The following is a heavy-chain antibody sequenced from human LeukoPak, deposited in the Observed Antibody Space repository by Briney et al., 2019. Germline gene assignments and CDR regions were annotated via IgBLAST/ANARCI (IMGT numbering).Heavy chain of an antibody. D-gene: IGHD3-10*01. CDR3: ARDAESYASGSYTPFDY. CDR1: SGSFSDYY. V-gene: IGHV4-34*01. J-gene: IGHJ4*02. Sequence: SETLSLTCAVYSGSFSDYYWSWIRQPPGKGLEWIAEINHSGSTNYNPSLKSRVSISVDTSKNQFSLQVTSVTAADTAVYFCARDAESYASGSYTPFDYWGQGTLVTVSS. CDR2: INHSGST.